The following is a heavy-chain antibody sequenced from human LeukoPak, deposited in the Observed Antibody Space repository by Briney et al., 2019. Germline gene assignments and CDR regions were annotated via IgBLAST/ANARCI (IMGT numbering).Heavy chain of an antibody. CDR2: ISASGGST. J-gene: IGHJ4*02. V-gene: IGHV3-23*01. CDR1: GFTFSNYA. CDR3: ARKGYYYDSSAYYSFDY. D-gene: IGHD3-22*01. Sequence: GGSLRLSCAASGFTFSNYAMSWVRQAPGKGLEWVSAISASGGSTYYADSGKGRFTISRDNSKNTLHLQMNSLRAEDTAVYYCARKGYYYDSSAYYSFDYWGQGTLVTVSS.